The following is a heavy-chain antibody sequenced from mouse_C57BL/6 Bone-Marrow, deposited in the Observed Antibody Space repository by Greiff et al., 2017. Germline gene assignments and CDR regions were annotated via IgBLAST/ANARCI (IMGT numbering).Heavy chain of an antibody. Sequence: VQLKESGAELVRPGTSVKVSCKASGYAFTNYLIEWVKQRPGQGLEWIGVINPGSGGTNYNEKFKGKATLTADKSSSTAYMQLSSLTSEDSAVYFCARAALSVFDYWGQGTTLTVSA. CDR2: INPGSGGT. J-gene: IGHJ2*01. CDR1: GYAFTNYL. CDR3: ARAALSVFDY. V-gene: IGHV1-54*01.